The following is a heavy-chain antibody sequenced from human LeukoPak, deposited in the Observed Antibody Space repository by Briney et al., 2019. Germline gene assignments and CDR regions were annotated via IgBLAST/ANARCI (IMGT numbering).Heavy chain of an antibody. Sequence: GGSLRLSCAVSGFSFSNHWMNWVRQAPGKGLEWVANIKEGGSEKYYGEFVKGRFTISRDNAKNSLYLQMSSLRAEDTAVYYCASGVLPHDYWGQGTLVTVSS. D-gene: IGHD5/OR15-5a*01. CDR2: IKEGGSEK. V-gene: IGHV3-7*01. J-gene: IGHJ4*02. CDR1: GFSFSNHW. CDR3: ASGVLPHDY.